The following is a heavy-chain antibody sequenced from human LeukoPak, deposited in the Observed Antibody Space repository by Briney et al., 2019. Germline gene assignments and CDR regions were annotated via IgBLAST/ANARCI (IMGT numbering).Heavy chain of an antibody. J-gene: IGHJ6*03. CDR2: VRYDGDNK. V-gene: IGHV3-30*02. CDR3: AKMAPGDPDDYQYMDV. Sequence: TGGSLRLSCAASGFTFSAYAMHWVRLAPGKGLEWVAYVRYDGDNKIYADSVKGRFTISRDNPKNTLYLQMNSLRVEDTALYYCAKMAPGDPDDYQYMDVWGKGTTVTVSS. D-gene: IGHD7-27*01. CDR1: GFTFSAYA.